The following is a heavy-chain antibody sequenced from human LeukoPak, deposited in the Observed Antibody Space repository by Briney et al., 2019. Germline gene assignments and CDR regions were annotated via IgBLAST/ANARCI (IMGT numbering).Heavy chain of an antibody. V-gene: IGHV3-74*01. J-gene: IGHJ4*02. CDR2: ISGDGSST. CDR3: ARELPFDY. Sequence: QPGGSLRLSCAASGFTFSSYWMHWVRQTPGKGLVWVSRISGDGSSTTYAESVKGRFIISRDNAKNTLYLQMNTLRAEDTAVYYCARELPFDYWGQGTLVTVSS. CDR1: GFTFSSYW.